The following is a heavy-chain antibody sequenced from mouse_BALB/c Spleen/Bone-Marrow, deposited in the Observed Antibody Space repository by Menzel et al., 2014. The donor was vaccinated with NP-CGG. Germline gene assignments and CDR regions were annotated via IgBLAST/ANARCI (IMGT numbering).Heavy chain of an antibody. D-gene: IGHD2-4*01. V-gene: IGHV1-18*01. J-gene: IGHJ3*01. Sequence: SGPELVKPGASMKISCKASGYSFTGYTMNWVKQSHGKNLEWIGLINPYNGGTSYNQKFKGKATLTVDKSSSTAYMELLSLTSEDSAVYYCAREVIYYDYAGSAYWGQGTLVTVSA. CDR2: INPYNGGT. CDR1: GYSFTGYT. CDR3: AREVIYYDYAGSAY.